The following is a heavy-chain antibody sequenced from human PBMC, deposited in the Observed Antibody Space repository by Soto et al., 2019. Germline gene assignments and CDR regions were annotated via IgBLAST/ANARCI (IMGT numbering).Heavy chain of an antibody. D-gene: IGHD3-16*02. CDR1: GYTFTSYG. CDR3: ARFKAPLGELSLAQIDE. V-gene: IGHV1-18*01. J-gene: IGHJ4*02. Sequence: ASVKVSCKASGYTFTSYGISWVRQAPGQGLEWMGWISAYNGNTNYARKLQGRVTMTTDTSTSTAYMELRSLRSDDTAVYYCARFKAPLGELSLAQIDEWGQGTLVTVSS. CDR2: ISAYNGNT.